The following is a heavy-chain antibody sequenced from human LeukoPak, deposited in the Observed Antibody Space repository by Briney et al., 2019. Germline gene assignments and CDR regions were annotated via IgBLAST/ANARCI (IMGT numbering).Heavy chain of an antibody. Sequence: ASVKVSCKASGGTFSSYAISWVRQPPGQGLEWMGGIIPIFGTANYAQKFQGRVTITADKSTSTAYMELSSLRSEDTAVYYCARGATATGFDPWGQGTLVTVSS. J-gene: IGHJ5*02. CDR2: IIPIFGTA. CDR3: ARGATATGFDP. CDR1: GGTFSSYA. D-gene: IGHD4-17*01. V-gene: IGHV1-69*06.